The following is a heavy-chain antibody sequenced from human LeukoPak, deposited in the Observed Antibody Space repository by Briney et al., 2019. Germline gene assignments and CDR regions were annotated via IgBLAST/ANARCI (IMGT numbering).Heavy chain of an antibody. J-gene: IGHJ5*02. Sequence: PGRSLRLSCAASGFTFSSYAMHWVRQAPGKGLEWVAVISYDGSNKYYADSVKGRFTISRDNSKNTLYLQMNSLRAEDTAAYYCARHSFPIVVVTAELDPWGQGTLVTVSS. D-gene: IGHD2-21*02. CDR3: ARHSFPIVVVTAELDP. V-gene: IGHV3-30-3*01. CDR1: GFTFSSYA. CDR2: ISYDGSNK.